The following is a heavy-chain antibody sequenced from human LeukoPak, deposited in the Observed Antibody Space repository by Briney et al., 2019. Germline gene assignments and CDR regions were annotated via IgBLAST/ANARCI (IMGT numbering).Heavy chain of an antibody. D-gene: IGHD1-14*01. CDR1: GGSISGNY. CDR2: IFYVGST. Sequence: SETLSLTCTVSGGSISGNYWSWIRQPLGKGLEWIGYIFYVGSTIYNPSLKSRVTISVDTSKSQFSLQLSSVTAADPAVYYCARIITGTVAFDYGGRGTLVTVSS. J-gene: IGHJ4*02. V-gene: IGHV4-59*08. CDR3: ARIITGTVAFDY.